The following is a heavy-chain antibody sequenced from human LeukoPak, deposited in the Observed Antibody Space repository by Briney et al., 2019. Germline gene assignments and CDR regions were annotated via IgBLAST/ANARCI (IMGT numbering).Heavy chain of an antibody. V-gene: IGHV4-59*11. Sequence: SETLSLTCTVSGASISSHHWTWIRQPPGKGLEWIGYIYYTGSTNYSPSLKSRVTISVDTSKNQFSLKLSSVTAADTAVYYCVRADGAVAAYYGIDVWGQGTTVTVSS. CDR3: VRADGAVAAYYGIDV. D-gene: IGHD6-19*01. CDR2: IYYTGST. CDR1: GASISSHH. J-gene: IGHJ6*02.